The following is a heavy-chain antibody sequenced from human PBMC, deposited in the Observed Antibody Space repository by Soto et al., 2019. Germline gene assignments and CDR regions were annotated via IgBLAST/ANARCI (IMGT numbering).Heavy chain of an antibody. J-gene: IGHJ4*02. CDR3: ARDPIDY. V-gene: IGHV3-48*01. CDR1: GFTFSSYS. Sequence: GGSLRLSCAASGFTFSSYSMNWVRQAPGKGLEWLSYIGGTSGTKYYADSVKGRFTISRDNSKNTLYLQMNSLRAEDTAVYYCARDPIDYWGQGTLVTVSS. CDR2: IGGTSGTK.